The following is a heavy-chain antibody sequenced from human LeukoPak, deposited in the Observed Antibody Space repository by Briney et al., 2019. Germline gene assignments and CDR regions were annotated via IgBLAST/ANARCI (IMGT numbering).Heavy chain of an antibody. D-gene: IGHD3-10*01. CDR3: ARGYYYGSGSYDMGFDP. Sequence: SETLSLTCTVSGGSISSSSYYWGWIRQPPGKGLEWIGSIYYSGSTYYNPSLKSRVTISVDTSKNQFSLKLSSVTAADTAVYYCARGYYYGSGSYDMGFDPWGQGTLVTVSS. CDR1: GGSISSSSYY. CDR2: IYYSGST. J-gene: IGHJ5*02. V-gene: IGHV4-39*07.